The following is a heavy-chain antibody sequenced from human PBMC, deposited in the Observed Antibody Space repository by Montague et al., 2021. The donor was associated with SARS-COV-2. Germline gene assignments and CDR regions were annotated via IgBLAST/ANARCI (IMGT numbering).Heavy chain of an antibody. V-gene: IGHV4-38-2*02. D-gene: IGHD6-19*01. J-gene: IGHJ3*02. CDR3: AKVAGSHDTFDI. CDR2: IYHSGST. CDR1: GYSISTGYY. Sequence: SETLSLTCTVSGYSISTGYYWSWIRQPPGKGLEWIGTIYHSGSTYFNPSLKSRVTISVDTSKNQFSLNLGSVTAADTAVYYCAKVAGSHDTFDIWGRGTMVTVSS.